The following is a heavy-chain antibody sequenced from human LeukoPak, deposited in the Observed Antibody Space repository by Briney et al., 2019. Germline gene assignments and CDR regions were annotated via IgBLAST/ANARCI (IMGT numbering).Heavy chain of an antibody. V-gene: IGHV4-39*07. CDR1: GGSISSSSYY. Sequence: SETLSLTCTVSGGSISSSSYYWGWIRQPPGKGLEWIGSIYYSGSTYYNPSLKSRVTISVDTSKNRFSLKLSSVTAADTAVYYCAREGGIAAAGILFDPWGQGTLVTVSS. CDR3: AREGGIAAAGILFDP. J-gene: IGHJ5*02. D-gene: IGHD6-13*01. CDR2: IYYSGST.